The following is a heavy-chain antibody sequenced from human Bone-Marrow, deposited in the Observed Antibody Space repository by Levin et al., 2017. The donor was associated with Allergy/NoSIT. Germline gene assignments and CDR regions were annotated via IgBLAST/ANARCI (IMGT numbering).Heavy chain of an antibody. V-gene: IGHV2-70*04. CDR3: ARTSYHTTAYYYYFDY. CDR2: IDWDDDK. D-gene: IGHD3-22*01. CDR1: GFSLTTPGMR. J-gene: IGHJ4*02. Sequence: SGPTLVKPTQTLTLTCTFTGFSLTTPGMRVTWVRQSPGEAPEWLARIDWDDDKFYSTSLKTRLTISKDTSKNQVVLTMTNMDPVDTATYYCARTSYHTTAYYYYFDYWGPGILVTVSS.